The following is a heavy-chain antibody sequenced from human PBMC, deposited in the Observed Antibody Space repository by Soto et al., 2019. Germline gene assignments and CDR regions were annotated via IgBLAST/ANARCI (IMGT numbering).Heavy chain of an antibody. J-gene: IGHJ5*02. CDR3: ASHIALVVFSNPYWFVP. Sequence: SETLSLTCTVSGGSISSNSYYWGWIRQPPGKGLEWIGSIVYSGSTYYTPSLKSRVIISVDTSKNQFSLKLSSVTAADTAVYYCASHIALVVFSNPYWFVPWGQGTLGTGSS. V-gene: IGHV4-39*01. CDR1: GGSISSNSYY. CDR2: IVYSGST. D-gene: IGHD2-8*02.